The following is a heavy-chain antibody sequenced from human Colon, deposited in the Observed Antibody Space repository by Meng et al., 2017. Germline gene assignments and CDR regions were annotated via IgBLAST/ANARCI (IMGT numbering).Heavy chain of an antibody. CDR2: IYWDDDK. CDR3: ARARELWGRPLPSPFDY. CDR1: GFAVNGLT. J-gene: IGHJ4*02. V-gene: IGHV2-5*02. Sequence: QITLKESGPTLVKPTQTLTLTCSIPGFAVNGLTVAWVRQPPGKALECLGIIYWDDDKRYRPSLESRLTITKDTSKNQVVLTMTNVDPVDTATYYCARARELWGRPLPSPFDYWGPGTLVTVSS. D-gene: IGHD7-27*01.